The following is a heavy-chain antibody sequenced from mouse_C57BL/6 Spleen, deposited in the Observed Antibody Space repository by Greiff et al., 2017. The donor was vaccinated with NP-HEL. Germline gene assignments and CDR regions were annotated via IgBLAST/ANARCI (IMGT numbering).Heavy chain of an antibody. V-gene: IGHV2-2*01. CDR2: IWSGGST. D-gene: IGHD2-2*01. CDR3: ARNLGRGMRLPFAY. CDR1: GFSLTSYG. Sequence: VKLVESGPGLVQPSQSLSITCTVSGFSLTSYGVHWVRQSPGKGLEWLGVIWSGGSTDYNAAFISRLSISKDNSKSQVFFKLNSLQADDTAIYYCARNLGRGMRLPFAYGGQGTLVTVSA. J-gene: IGHJ3*01.